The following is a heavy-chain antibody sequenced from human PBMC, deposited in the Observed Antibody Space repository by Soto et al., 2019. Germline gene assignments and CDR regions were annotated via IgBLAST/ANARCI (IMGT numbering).Heavy chain of an antibody. CDR1: GGTFSSYT. J-gene: IGHJ5*02. Sequence: SVKVSCKASGGTFSSYTISWVRQAPGQGLEWMGRIIPILGIANYAQKFQGRVTITADKSTSTAYMELSSLRSEDTAVYYCARGYCSGGSCYYANWFDPWGQGTLVTVSS. D-gene: IGHD2-15*01. V-gene: IGHV1-69*02. CDR3: ARGYCSGGSCYYANWFDP. CDR2: IIPILGIA.